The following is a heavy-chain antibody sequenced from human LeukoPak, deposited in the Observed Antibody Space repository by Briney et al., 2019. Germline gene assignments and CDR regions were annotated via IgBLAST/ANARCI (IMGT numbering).Heavy chain of an antibody. Sequence: GGSLRLSCAASGFTFSSYAMHWVRQAPGKGLEGVAVISYDGSNKYYADSVKGRFTISRDNSKDTLYLQMNSLRAEDTAVYYCARETITMVRGVIHNWFDPWGQGTLVTVSS. D-gene: IGHD3-10*01. V-gene: IGHV3-30*04. CDR2: ISYDGSNK. CDR1: GFTFSSYA. J-gene: IGHJ5*02. CDR3: ARETITMVRGVIHNWFDP.